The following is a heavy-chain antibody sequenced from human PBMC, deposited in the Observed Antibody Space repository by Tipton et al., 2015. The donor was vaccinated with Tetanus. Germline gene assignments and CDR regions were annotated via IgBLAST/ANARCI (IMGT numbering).Heavy chain of an antibody. D-gene: IGHD1-1*01. Sequence: TLSLTCNVSGASISSYFWSWIRQSPGQGLEWIGLIYYSGSTSYNPSLKGRVTMSIDTSGNRFSLDLTSVTAADTAIYYCARASHFQWERVRLDYWGQGLRVTVSS. V-gene: IGHV4-59*12. CDR2: IYYSGST. CDR3: ARASHFQWERVRLDY. CDR1: GASISSYF. J-gene: IGHJ4*02.